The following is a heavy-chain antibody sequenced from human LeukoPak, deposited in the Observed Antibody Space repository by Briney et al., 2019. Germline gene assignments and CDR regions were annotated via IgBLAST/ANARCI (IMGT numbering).Heavy chain of an antibody. J-gene: IGHJ4*02. CDR2: ISGSGGST. Sequence: PGGSLRLSCAPSGFTFTSYAMRWVRQAPGKGLEWVSAISGSGGSTHYADSVKGRFTISRDNSVNALYLQMNSLRAEDTAGYYCAKGLGQDSGSCWGQGALVTVSS. CDR1: GFTFTSYA. D-gene: IGHD1-26*01. V-gene: IGHV3-23*01. CDR3: AKGLGQDSGSC.